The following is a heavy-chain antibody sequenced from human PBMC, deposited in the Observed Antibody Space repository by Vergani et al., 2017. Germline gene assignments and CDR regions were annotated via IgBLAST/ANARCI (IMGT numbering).Heavy chain of an antibody. CDR1: GGSISSSSYY. V-gene: IGHV4-39*01. CDR3: ARRTTMVRGVLEIARYYFDY. J-gene: IGHJ4*02. D-gene: IGHD3-10*01. Sequence: QLQLQESGPGLVKPSETLSLTCTVSGGSISSSSYYWGWIRQPPGKGLELIGRFDYSGSTYYNTSLKSRVNLSVDTSKTQFSLQLSSVTASDTAVYYCARRTTMVRGVLEIARYYFDYWGQGTLVTVSS. CDR2: FDYSGST.